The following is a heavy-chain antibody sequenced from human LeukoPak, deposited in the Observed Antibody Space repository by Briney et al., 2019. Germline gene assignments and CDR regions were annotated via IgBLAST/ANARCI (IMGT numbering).Heavy chain of an antibody. J-gene: IGHJ3*02. V-gene: IGHV5-51*01. Sequence: GESLKISCKGSGYSFTSYWIGWVRQTPGKGLEWMGIIYPGDSETRYSPPFQGQVTISADKSISTAYLQWSSLKASDTAMYYCARLQYGGTLPGAFDIWGQGTMVTVSS. CDR2: IYPGDSET. CDR1: GYSFTSYW. D-gene: IGHD2-15*01. CDR3: ARLQYGGTLPGAFDI.